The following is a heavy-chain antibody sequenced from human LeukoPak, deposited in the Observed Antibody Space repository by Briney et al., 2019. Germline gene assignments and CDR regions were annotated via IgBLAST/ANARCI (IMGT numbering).Heavy chain of an antibody. CDR2: INRGGST. V-gene: IGHV4-34*01. Sequence: SETLSLTCTVSGDSFTSVTDYWAWIRQPPGKGLEWIGEINRGGSTNYNPSLKSRVTISLDTSKNQFSLKLTSVSAADTAVYYCARGYGSGSYFNYWGQGTLVTVSS. J-gene: IGHJ4*02. CDR1: GDSFTSVTDY. CDR3: ARGYGSGSYFNY. D-gene: IGHD3-10*01.